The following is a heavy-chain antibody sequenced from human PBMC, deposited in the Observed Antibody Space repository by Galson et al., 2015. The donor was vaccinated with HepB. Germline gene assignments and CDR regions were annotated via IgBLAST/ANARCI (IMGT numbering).Heavy chain of an antibody. CDR3: ARDLEEYNWNDGHYYYYYGMDV. D-gene: IGHD1-1*01. CDR2: ISSSSGYI. Sequence: SLRLSCAASGFTFSSYSMNWVRQAPGKGLEWVSSISSSSGYIYYADSVKGRFTISRDNAKNSLYLQMNSLRAEDTAVYYCARDLEEYNWNDGHYYYYYGMDVWGQGTTVTVSS. J-gene: IGHJ6*02. CDR1: GFTFSSYS. V-gene: IGHV3-21*01.